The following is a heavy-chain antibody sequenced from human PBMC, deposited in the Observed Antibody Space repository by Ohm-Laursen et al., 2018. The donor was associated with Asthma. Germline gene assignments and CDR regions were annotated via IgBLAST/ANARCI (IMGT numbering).Heavy chain of an antibody. CDR1: GFTFSSYG. Sequence: SLRLSCAASGFTFSSYGMHWVRQAPGKGLEFVAVIWYGGSNKYYADSVKGRFTISRDNSKNTLYLQMNSLRAEDTAIYYCAKDVLGFVAAAQDWGQGTLVTVSS. D-gene: IGHD6-13*01. V-gene: IGHV3-30*18. CDR2: IWYGGSNK. CDR3: AKDVLGFVAAAQD. J-gene: IGHJ4*02.